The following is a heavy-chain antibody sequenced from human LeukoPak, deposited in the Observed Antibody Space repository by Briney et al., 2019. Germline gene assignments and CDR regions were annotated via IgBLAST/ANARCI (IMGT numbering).Heavy chain of an antibody. D-gene: IGHD3-10*01. CDR3: ARDNSVGGIAWWFDP. V-gene: IGHV1-46*01. CDR2: INPTGTRT. J-gene: IGHJ5*02. CDR1: GYTFINNW. Sequence: ASVKVSCKASGYTFINNWMHWVRQAPGQGLEWVGLINPTGTRTLYAQKFQGRGTLTRDMSTTTDYMELSSLTSEDTAVYYCARDNSVGGIAWWFDPWGQGTLVTVSS.